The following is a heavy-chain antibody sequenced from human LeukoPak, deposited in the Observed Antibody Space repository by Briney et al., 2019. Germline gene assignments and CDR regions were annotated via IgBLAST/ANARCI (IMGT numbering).Heavy chain of an antibody. J-gene: IGHJ6*03. CDR3: ARVGSSSDYYYYMDV. D-gene: IGHD6-6*01. CDR2: IYHSGST. Sequence: SGTLSLTCAVSGGSISSSNWWSWVRQPPGKGLEWIGEIYHSGSTNYNPSLKSRVTISVDKSKNQFSLKLSSVTAADTAVYYCARVGSSSDYYYYMDVWGKGTTVTVSS. CDR1: GGSISSSNW. V-gene: IGHV4-4*02.